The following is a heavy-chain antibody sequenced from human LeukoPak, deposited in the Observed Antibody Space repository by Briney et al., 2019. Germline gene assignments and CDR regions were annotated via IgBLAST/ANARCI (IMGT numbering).Heavy chain of an antibody. J-gene: IGHJ6*02. V-gene: IGHV1-2*02. Sequence: ASVKVSCKASGYTFTGYYMHWVRQAPGQGLEWMGWINPNSGGTNYAQKFQGRVTMTRDTSISTAYMELSRLRSDDTAVYYCARSVVVVPAAPYYYYYYGMDVWGQGTTVTVSS. D-gene: IGHD2-2*01. CDR2: INPNSGGT. CDR3: ARSVVVVPAAPYYYYYYGMDV. CDR1: GYTFTGYY.